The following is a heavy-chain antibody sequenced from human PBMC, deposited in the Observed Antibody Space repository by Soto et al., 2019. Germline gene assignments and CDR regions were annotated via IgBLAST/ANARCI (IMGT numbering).Heavy chain of an antibody. Sequence: GGSLRLSCAASGFTFSSYAWQWVRQAPGKGLEWVAVISYDGSNKYYADSVKGRFTISRDNSKNTLYLQMNSLRTDDTAVYYCARDPHSGQQWLNRAFDYWGQGTLVTVSS. CDR3: ARDPHSGQQWLNRAFDY. V-gene: IGHV3-30-3*01. D-gene: IGHD6-19*01. CDR1: GFTFSSYA. CDR2: ISYDGSNK. J-gene: IGHJ4*02.